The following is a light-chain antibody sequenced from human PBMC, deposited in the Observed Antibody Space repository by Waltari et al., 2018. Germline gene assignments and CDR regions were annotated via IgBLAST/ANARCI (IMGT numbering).Light chain of an antibody. J-gene: IGKJ4*01. CDR3: MQARQTPLT. CDR2: LVS. Sequence: DIVMTQSPLSLPVTPGQPASISCRSSQILLHANGNTYLDWFRQKPGQSPQLLISLVSNRACGVPDRFSGSGSGTDFTLKISRVEAEDVGVYYCMQARQTPLTVGGGTKVEI. V-gene: IGKV2-28*01. CDR1: QILLHANGNTY.